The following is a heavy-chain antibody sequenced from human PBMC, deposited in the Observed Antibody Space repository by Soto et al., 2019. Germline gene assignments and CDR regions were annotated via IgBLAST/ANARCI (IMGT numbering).Heavy chain of an antibody. CDR2: IYFDGTT. Sequence: PSETLSLTCTVSGGSFSPNYWSWIRQPPGKGLEWVGYIYFDGTTRHNPALKSRVTISLETSKSQFSLRLTSVTVADTAVYFCASFSTLGKDYGVDVWGQGTTVTVSS. CDR1: GGSFSPNY. CDR3: ASFSTLGKDYGVDV. V-gene: IGHV4-4*09. D-gene: IGHD3-3*02. J-gene: IGHJ6*02.